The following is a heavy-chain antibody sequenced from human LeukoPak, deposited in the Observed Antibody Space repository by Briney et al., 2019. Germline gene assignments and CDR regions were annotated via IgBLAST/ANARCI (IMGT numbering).Heavy chain of an antibody. D-gene: IGHD2/OR15-2a*01. V-gene: IGHV3-48*03. CDR1: GFTFSNYK. Sequence: GGSPRLSCAASGFTFSNYKMNWVRQAPGKGLEGVSYISSSGSIIYYSDSVKGRFTISRDNAKNSLYLQMNSLRAEDTAVYYCARHSEPNSNLLWFDPWGQGTLVTVPS. CDR3: ARHSEPNSNLLWFDP. CDR2: ISSSGSII. J-gene: IGHJ5*02.